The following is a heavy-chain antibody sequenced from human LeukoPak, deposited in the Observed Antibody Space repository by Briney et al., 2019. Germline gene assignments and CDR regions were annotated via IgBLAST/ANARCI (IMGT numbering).Heavy chain of an antibody. CDR2: IYYSGST. CDR3: ARGRNSYGIYYFDY. D-gene: IGHD5-18*01. CDR1: GGSISSWY. Sequence: SETLSPTYTVSGGSISSWYWGWIRQPPGKGLEWIGYIYYSGSTNYNPSLKSRVTISVDTSKNQFSLKLSSVTAADTAVVYCARGRNSYGIYYFDYWGQGTLVIVSS. J-gene: IGHJ4*02. V-gene: IGHV4-59*01.